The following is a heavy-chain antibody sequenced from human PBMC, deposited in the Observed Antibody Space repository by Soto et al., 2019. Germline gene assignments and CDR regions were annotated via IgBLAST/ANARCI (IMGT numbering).Heavy chain of an antibody. D-gene: IGHD2-15*01. V-gene: IGHV3-21*01. Sequence: EVQLVESGGGLVKPGGSLRLSCAASGFTFSSYSMNWVRQAPGKGLEWFSSISSSSSYIYYADSVKGRFTISRDNAKNSLYLQMNSLRAEDTDVYYCARDTRRTSSYYYYGMDVWGQGTTVTVSS. CDR1: GFTFSSYS. J-gene: IGHJ6*02. CDR3: ARDTRRTSSYYYYGMDV. CDR2: ISSSSSYI.